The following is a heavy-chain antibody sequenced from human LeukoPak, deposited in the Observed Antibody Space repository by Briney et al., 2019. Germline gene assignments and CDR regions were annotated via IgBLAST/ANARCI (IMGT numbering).Heavy chain of an antibody. V-gene: IGHV1-46*01. J-gene: IGHJ6*02. CDR3: ASIEVQLERRGYYYYYYGMDV. Sequence: ASVKVSCKASGYTFTMYYIHWVRQAPGQGLEWMGMINPSDGATTYAQRFQGRVTMTRDMSTTTVYMDLRSLRSEDTAVYYCASIEVQLERRGYYYYYYGMDVWGQGTTVTVSS. D-gene: IGHD1-1*01. CDR2: INPSDGAT. CDR1: GYTFTMYY.